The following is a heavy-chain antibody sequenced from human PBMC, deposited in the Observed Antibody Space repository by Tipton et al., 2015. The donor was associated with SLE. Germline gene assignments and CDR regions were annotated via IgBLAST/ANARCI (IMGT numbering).Heavy chain of an antibody. CDR2: IHHSGST. CDR3: ARGYCSDGVCYGFGFFDY. D-gene: IGHD2-8*01. Sequence: TLSLTCAVSGGSIRSSNWWSWVRQPPGKGLEWIGEIHHSGSTNSNPSLKSRVTISVDKSKNQFSPKLSSVTAADTAVYFCARGYCSDGVCYGFGFFDYWGQGNLVTVSS. CDR1: GGSIRSSNW. J-gene: IGHJ4*02. V-gene: IGHV4-4*01.